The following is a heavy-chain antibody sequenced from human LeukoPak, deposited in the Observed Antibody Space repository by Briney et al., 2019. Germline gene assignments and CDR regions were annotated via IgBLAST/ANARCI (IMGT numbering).Heavy chain of an antibody. CDR2: IYTSGST. V-gene: IGHV4-4*07. D-gene: IGHD6-19*01. CDR3: ARDLQWLADPEPYYYMDV. CDR1: GGSFSGYY. J-gene: IGHJ6*03. Sequence: PSETLSLTCAVYGGSFSGYYWSWIRQPAGKGLEWIGRIYTSGSTNYNPSLKSRVTMSVDTSKNQFSLKLSSVTAADTAVYYCARDLQWLADPEPYYYMDVWGKGTTVTVSS.